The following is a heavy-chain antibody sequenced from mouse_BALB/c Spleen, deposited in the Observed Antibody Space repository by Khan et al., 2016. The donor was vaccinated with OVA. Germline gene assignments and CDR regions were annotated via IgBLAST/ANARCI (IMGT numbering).Heavy chain of an antibody. CDR2: ISSGGDYT. D-gene: IGHD4-1*01. J-gene: IGHJ3*01. CDR3: ASHLTGSVAY. CDR1: GFTFSSYG. Sequence: EVELVESGGDLVKPGGSLKLSCAASGFTFSSYGMSWVRQTPDKRLEWVATISSGGDYTYYPDSVKGRFTISRDNAKNTLYLQMSSLKSEETAMYYCASHLTGSVAYWGQGTRVTVYA. V-gene: IGHV5-6*01.